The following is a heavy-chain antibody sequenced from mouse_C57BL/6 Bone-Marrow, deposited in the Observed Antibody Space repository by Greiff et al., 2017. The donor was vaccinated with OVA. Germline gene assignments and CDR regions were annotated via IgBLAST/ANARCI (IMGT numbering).Heavy chain of an antibody. CDR1: GYTFTTYP. J-gene: IGHJ4*01. CDR2: FHPYNDDT. V-gene: IGHV1-47*01. CDR3: ARGYYEYDGGGYYYAMDY. Sequence: QVQLQQSGAELVKPGASVKMSCKASGYTFTTYPIEWMKQNHGKSLEWIGNFHPYNDDTKYNEKFKGKATLTVAKSSSTVYLELSRLTSDDSAVXYCARGYYEYDGGGYYYAMDYWGQGTSVTVSS. D-gene: IGHD2-4*01.